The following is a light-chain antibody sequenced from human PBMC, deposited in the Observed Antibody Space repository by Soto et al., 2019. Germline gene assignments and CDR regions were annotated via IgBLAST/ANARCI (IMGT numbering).Light chain of an antibody. J-gene: IGLJ1*01. CDR3: QSYDSSLSGTYV. V-gene: IGLV1-40*01. CDR2: GNS. CDR1: SSNIGAGYD. Sequence: QSVLKQPPSGSGAPGQRGTISCTWSSSNIGAGYDVHWYQQLPGTAPKLLIYGNSNRPSGVPDRFSGSKSGTSASLAITGLQAEDEADYYCQSYDSSLSGTYVFGTGTKLTVL.